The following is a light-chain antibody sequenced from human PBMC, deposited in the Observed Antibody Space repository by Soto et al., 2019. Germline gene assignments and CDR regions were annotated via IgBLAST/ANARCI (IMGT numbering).Light chain of an antibody. Sequence: IVLTQSPSTLSVSPGQRASLSCRASQSVSTTVAWYHQKPGQAPRLLIYDVSNRATDIPARFSGSGSGTDFTLTISSLEPEDLAVYYCQQRSNWPRTFGQGTKVDI. J-gene: IGKJ1*01. CDR1: QSVSTT. CDR3: QQRSNWPRT. CDR2: DVS. V-gene: IGKV3-11*01.